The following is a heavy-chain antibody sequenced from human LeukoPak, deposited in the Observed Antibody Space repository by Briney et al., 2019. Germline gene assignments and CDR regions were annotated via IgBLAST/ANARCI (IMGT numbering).Heavy chain of an antibody. CDR3: ARAGLKWELRSACDY. Sequence: GGSLRLSCAASGFTFSSYSMNWVRQAPGKGLEWVSSISSSSSYIYYADSVKGRFTISRDNAKNSLYLQMNSLRAEDTAVYYCARAGLKWELRSACDYWGQGTLVTVSS. CDR1: GFTFSSYS. D-gene: IGHD1-26*01. V-gene: IGHV3-21*01. J-gene: IGHJ4*02. CDR2: ISSSSSYI.